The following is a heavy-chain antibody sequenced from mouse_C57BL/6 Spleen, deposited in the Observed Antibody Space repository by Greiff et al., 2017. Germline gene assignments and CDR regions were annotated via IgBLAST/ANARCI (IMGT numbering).Heavy chain of an antibody. J-gene: IGHJ3*01. V-gene: IGHV1-64*01. CDR2: IHPNSGST. Sequence: VQLQQPGAELVKPGASVQLSCKASGYTFTSYWMHWVKQRPGQGLEWIGMIHPNSGSTNYNEKFKSKATLTVDKSSSTAYMQLSSLTSEDSAVYYGARWRDYDGSWFAYWGQGTLVTVSA. CDR1: GYTFTSYW. CDR3: ARWRDYDGSWFAY. D-gene: IGHD2-4*01.